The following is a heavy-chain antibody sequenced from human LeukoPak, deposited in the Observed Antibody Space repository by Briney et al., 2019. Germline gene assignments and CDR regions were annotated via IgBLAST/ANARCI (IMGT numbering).Heavy chain of an antibody. CDR2: IYYSGST. Sequence: PSETLSLTCTVSGGSISSYYWSWIRQPPGKGLEWIGYIYYSGSTNYNPSLKSRVTISVDTSKNQFSLKLSSVTAADTAVYYCARAITMDWFDPWGQGTLVTVSS. CDR1: GGSISSYY. D-gene: IGHD3-10*01. J-gene: IGHJ5*02. V-gene: IGHV4-59*01. CDR3: ARAITMDWFDP.